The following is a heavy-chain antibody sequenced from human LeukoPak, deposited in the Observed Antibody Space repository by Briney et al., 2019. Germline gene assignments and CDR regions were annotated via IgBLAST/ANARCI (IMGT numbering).Heavy chain of an antibody. CDR3: ARDHDSSGYYSRPYYFDY. D-gene: IGHD3-22*01. CDR2: ISGSGGST. Sequence: GGSLRLSCAASGFTFSSYAMSWVRQAPGRGLEWVSAISGSGGSTYYADSVKGRFTISRDNSKNTLYLQMNSLRAEDTAVYYCARDHDSSGYYSRPYYFDYWGQGTLVTVSS. V-gene: IGHV3-23*01. J-gene: IGHJ4*02. CDR1: GFTFSSYA.